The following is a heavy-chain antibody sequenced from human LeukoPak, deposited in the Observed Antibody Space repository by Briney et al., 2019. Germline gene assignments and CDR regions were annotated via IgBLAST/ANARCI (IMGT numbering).Heavy chain of an antibody. CDR1: GGSISSGGYY. CDR2: IYYSGST. CDR3: AREKSCSSTSCPYFDY. J-gene: IGHJ4*02. V-gene: IGHV4-31*03. Sequence: SETLSLTRTVSGGSISSGGYYWSWIRQHPGKGLEWIGYIYYSGSTYYNPSLKSRVTISVDTSKNQFSLKLSSVTAADTAVYYCAREKSCSSTSCPYFDYWGQGTLVTVSS. D-gene: IGHD2-2*01.